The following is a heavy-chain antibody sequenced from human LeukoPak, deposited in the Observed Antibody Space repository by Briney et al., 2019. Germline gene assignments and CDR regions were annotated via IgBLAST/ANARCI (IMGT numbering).Heavy chain of an antibody. CDR2: IRTTAEGAKYA. V-gene: IGHV3-48*02. CDR3: ATDQRYAFDY. J-gene: IGHJ4*02. Sequence: GGSLRLSCAASGFTFTNAWMTWVRQAPGKGLEWISNIRTTAEGAKYAYYADSVKGRVTISRDDGKNTLYLHMNSLRDDDTAVYYCATDQRYAFDYWGQGILVTVSS. CDR1: GFTFTNAW. D-gene: IGHD3-9*01.